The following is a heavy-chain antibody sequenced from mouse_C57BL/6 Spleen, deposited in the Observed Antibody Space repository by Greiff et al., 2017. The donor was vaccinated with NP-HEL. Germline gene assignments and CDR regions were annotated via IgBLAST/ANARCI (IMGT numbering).Heavy chain of an antibody. CDR1: GYTFTDYN. V-gene: IGHV1-18*01. CDR2: INPNNGGT. J-gene: IGHJ2*01. Sequence: VQLKESGPELVKPGASVKIPCKASGYTFTDYNMDWVKQSHGKSLEWIGDINPNNGGTIYNQKFKGKATLTVDKSSSTAYMELRSLTSEDTAVYYCARDSSGYLYYFDYWGQGTTLTVSS. CDR3: ARDSSGYLYYFDY. D-gene: IGHD3-2*02.